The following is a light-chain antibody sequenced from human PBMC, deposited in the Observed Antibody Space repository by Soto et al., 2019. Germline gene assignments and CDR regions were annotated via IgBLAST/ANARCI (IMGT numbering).Light chain of an antibody. CDR3: SSYSTGATPHV. CDR2: EVS. Sequence: QSALSQPASVSGSPGQSITISCTGTSSDVGDYNYVSWYQQHPGQVPKLMIFEVSDRPSGVSNRFSGSKSGNTASLTISGLQAEDEAYYYCSSYSTGATPHVFGGGTKVTVL. V-gene: IGLV2-14*01. J-gene: IGLJ2*01. CDR1: SSDVGDYNY.